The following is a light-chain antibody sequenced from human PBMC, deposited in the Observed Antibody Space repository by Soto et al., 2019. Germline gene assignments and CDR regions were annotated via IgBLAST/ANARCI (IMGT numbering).Light chain of an antibody. V-gene: IGKV1-5*03. CDR1: QSISSW. Sequence: DIQMTQSPSTLSASVGDRDTITCRASQSISSWLAWYQQKPGKAPKLLIYKASSLESGVPSRFSGSGSGTEFTLTISSLQPDDFATYYCQQYNSYSRWTFGQGTKVDIK. CDR2: KAS. J-gene: IGKJ1*01. CDR3: QQYNSYSRWT.